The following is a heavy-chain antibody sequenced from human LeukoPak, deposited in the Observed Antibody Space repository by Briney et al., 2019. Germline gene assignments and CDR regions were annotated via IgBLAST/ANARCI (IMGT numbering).Heavy chain of an antibody. J-gene: IGHJ4*02. D-gene: IGHD3-22*01. CDR3: AKGKEDYYYDSSGYYYLDH. CDR2: IRYDGSDK. V-gene: IGHV3-30*02. Sequence: GGSLRLSCAASGFTFSSYVMHWVRQAPGKGLEWVAYIRYDGSDKYYADSVKGRFTISSDNPKNTLYLQMSSLRAEDTAVYHCAKGKEDYYYDSSGYYYLDHRGQGTLVTVSA. CDR1: GFTFSSYV.